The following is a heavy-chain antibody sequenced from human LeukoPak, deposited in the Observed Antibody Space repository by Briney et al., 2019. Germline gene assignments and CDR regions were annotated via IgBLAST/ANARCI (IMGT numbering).Heavy chain of an antibody. Sequence: GESLKISCKGSGYSFTSYWIGWVRQMPGKGLEWMGIIYPGDSDTRYSPSFQGQVTISADQSISPAYLQWSSLKASDTALYYCARPGPGYPQRPGFGYFDLWGRGTLVTVSS. CDR3: ARPGPGYPQRPGFGYFDL. V-gene: IGHV5-51*01. CDR2: IYPGDSDT. D-gene: IGHD5-12*01. CDR1: GYSFTSYW. J-gene: IGHJ2*01.